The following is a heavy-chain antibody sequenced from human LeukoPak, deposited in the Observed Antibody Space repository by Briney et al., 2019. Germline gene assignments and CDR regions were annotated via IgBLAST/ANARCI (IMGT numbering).Heavy chain of an antibody. CDR2: ISSSSSYI. Sequence: PGGSLRLSCAASGFTFSSYSMNWVRQAPGKGLEWVSSISSSSSYIYYADSVKGRFTISRDNAKNSLYLQMNSLRAEDTAVYYCAKVFTMTIGCLSYWGQGTLVTVSS. V-gene: IGHV3-21*01. CDR1: GFTFSSYS. CDR3: AKVFTMTIGCLSY. J-gene: IGHJ4*02. D-gene: IGHD3-3*01.